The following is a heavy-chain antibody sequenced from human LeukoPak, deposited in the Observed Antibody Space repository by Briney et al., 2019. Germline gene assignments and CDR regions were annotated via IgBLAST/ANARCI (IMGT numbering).Heavy chain of an antibody. CDR3: ARPPTTSYYYYMGI. D-gene: IGHD4-17*01. CDR2: ISYDGSNK. CDR1: GFTFSNYP. J-gene: IGHJ6*03. Sequence: GGSLRLSCAASGFTFSNYPMHWVRQAPGKGLEWVAVISYDGSNKYYADSVKGRFTISRDNSKNTLYLQMNSLRAEDTAVYYCARPPTTSYYYYMGIWGKGTTVTVSS. V-gene: IGHV3-30-3*01.